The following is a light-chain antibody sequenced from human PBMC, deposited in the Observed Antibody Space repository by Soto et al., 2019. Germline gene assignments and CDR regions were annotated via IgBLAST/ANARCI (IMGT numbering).Light chain of an antibody. Sequence: QLVLTQSPSASASLGASVTLTCTLSSGHNTYAIAWHQQQPEKGPRYLMKLNSDGSHSKGDGIPNRFSGSSSGAERYLTISSLQSEDEADYYCQTWDTGIRVFGGGTKLTVL. CDR2: LNSDGSH. CDR3: QTWDTGIRV. V-gene: IGLV4-69*01. CDR1: SGHNTYA. J-gene: IGLJ2*01.